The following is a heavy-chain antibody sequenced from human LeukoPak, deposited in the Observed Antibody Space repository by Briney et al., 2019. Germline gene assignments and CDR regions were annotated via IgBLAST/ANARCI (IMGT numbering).Heavy chain of an antibody. CDR2: VHPNTGNT. V-gene: IGHV1-8*01. CDR3: ARGPRNDP. J-gene: IGHJ5*02. D-gene: IGHD1-14*01. Sequence: GASVKVSCKTSGYPFTTYEINWVRQAAGQGLEWMGWVHPNTGNTAYAQRFQGRVTMTRGTSISTAYMELSSLTSNDTAVYFCARGPRNDPWGQGTLVTVSS. CDR1: GYPFTTYE.